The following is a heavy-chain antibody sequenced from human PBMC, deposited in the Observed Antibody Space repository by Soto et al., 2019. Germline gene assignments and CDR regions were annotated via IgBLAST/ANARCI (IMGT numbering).Heavy chain of an antibody. CDR2: IISSSSYI. D-gene: IGHD2-2*01. J-gene: IGHJ2*01. V-gene: IGHV3-21*01. Sequence: TGLSLRLSRAVVGFNIISYSMHWVSQTQGKGLEWVSSIISSSSYIYYADSVKDRFTISRDNAKNSLYLQMNSLRAEDTAVYYCASSLVVPDAILHRNYWYFELWGRGTLVTVSS. CDR3: ASSLVVPDAILHRNYWYFEL. CDR1: GFNIISYS.